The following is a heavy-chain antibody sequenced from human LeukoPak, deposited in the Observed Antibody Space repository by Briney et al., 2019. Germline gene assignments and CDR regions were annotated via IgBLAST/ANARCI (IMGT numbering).Heavy chain of an antibody. J-gene: IGHJ4*02. CDR2: IIPILGIA. CDR3: AKDRLESWSGFYFGLFDY. CDR1: GGTFSSYA. Sequence: GASVKVSCKASGGTFSSYAISWVRQAPGQGLEWMGRIIPILGIANYAQKFQGRVTITADKSTSTAYMELSSLRSEDTAVYYCAKDRLESWSGFYFGLFDYWGQGALVTVAS. D-gene: IGHD3-3*01. V-gene: IGHV1-69*04.